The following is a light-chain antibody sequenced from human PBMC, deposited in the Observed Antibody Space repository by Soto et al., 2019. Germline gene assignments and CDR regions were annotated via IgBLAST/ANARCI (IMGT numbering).Light chain of an antibody. V-gene: IGKV3-20*01. Sequence: EIVLTQSPATLSLSPGERATLSCRASQSVSNYLAWYQQKPGQAPRLLIYGTSIRATGIPDRFSGSGSGTDFTLTITRLEPEDFAVYYCQRFGTSPPWTFGQGTKVDI. CDR3: QRFGTSPPWT. CDR1: QSVSNY. J-gene: IGKJ1*01. CDR2: GTS.